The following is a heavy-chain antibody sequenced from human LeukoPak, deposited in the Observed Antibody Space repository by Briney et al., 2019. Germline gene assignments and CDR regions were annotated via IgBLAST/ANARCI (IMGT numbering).Heavy chain of an antibody. CDR1: GFTFSSYG. V-gene: IGHV3-23*01. CDR3: AKVGPAGNLQLRYFDWLFPFDY. Sequence: PGGSLRLSCAASGFTFSSYGMSWVRQAPGKGLEWVSAISGSGGSTYYADSVKGRFTISRDNSKNTLYLQMNSLRAEDTAVYYCAKVGPAGNLQLRYFDWLFPFDYWGQGTLVTVSS. CDR2: ISGSGGST. J-gene: IGHJ4*02. D-gene: IGHD3-9*01.